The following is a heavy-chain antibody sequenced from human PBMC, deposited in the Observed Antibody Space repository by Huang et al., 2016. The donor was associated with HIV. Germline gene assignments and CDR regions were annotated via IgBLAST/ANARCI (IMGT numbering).Heavy chain of an antibody. CDR2: ISYGGSNR. V-gene: IGHV3-30-3*01. J-gene: IGHJ4*02. D-gene: IGHD2-15*01. Sequence: QVHLVESGGGVVQPGRSLRLSCAASGFTFSSYSMHWVSQAPGKGREWVAVISYGGSNRSYAASVKGRFTISRDNSKNMLYMQMNSLRAEDTAMYYCARASTFGGSYYFDYWGQGTLVTVSS. CDR3: ARASTFGGSYYFDY. CDR1: GFTFSSYS.